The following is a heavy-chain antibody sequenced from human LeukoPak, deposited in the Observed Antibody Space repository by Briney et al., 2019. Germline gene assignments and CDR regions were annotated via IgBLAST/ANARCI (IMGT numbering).Heavy chain of an antibody. Sequence: GGSLRLSCTASGFTFTTYAMTWVRQAPGKGLEWISSMSSGSRYIYYADSVRGRFTISRDNTRNSLYLSMNNLRAEDTAIFYCSRDRPTGASRIFVVQWGQGTPGTVSS. CDR1: GFTFTTYA. V-gene: IGHV3-21*06. J-gene: IGHJ4*02. CDR3: SRDRPTGASRIFVVQ. CDR2: MSSGSRYI. D-gene: IGHD2-15*01.